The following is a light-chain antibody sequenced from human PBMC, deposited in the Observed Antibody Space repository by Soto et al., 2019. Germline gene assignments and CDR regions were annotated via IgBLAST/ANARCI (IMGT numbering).Light chain of an antibody. CDR3: QQYGGSFPP. Sequence: EIVLTQSPGTLSLSPGERATLSRRASQSVSSSYLAWYQQKPGQAPRLLVYDASSRATGIPNRFSGSGSGTDFTLTISRLEPEDFAVYYCQQYGGSFPPFGQGTKVDIK. CDR2: DAS. CDR1: QSVSSSY. V-gene: IGKV3-20*01. J-gene: IGKJ1*01.